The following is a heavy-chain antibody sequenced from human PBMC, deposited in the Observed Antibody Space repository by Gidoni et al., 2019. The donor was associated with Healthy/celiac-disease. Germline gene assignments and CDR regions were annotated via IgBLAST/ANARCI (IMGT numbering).Heavy chain of an antibody. CDR1: GYTFTSSY. CDR2: INPSGGST. CDR3: ARWYYYDSSGYYKGYFQH. J-gene: IGHJ1*01. Sequence: QVQLVQSGAEVKKPGASVKVSCKASGYTFTSSYRHWVRQAPGQGLEWMGRINPSGGSTSYAQKFQGRVTMTRDTSTSTVYMELSSLRSEDTAVYCCARWYYYDSSGYYKGYFQHWGQGTLVTVSS. V-gene: IGHV1-46*03. D-gene: IGHD3-22*01.